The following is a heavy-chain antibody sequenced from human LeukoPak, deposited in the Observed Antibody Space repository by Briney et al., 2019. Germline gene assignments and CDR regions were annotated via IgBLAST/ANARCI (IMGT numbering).Heavy chain of an antibody. V-gene: IGHV4-30-4*01. CDR2: IYYSGST. CDR3: ARARYYYGSGSLRDFDY. CDR1: GGSISSGDYY. J-gene: IGHJ4*02. D-gene: IGHD3-10*01. Sequence: PSQTVSLTCTVSGGSISSGDYYWSWIRQPPGKGLEWIGCIYYSGSTYYNPSLKSRVTISVHTSKNQFPLKLSSVTAADTAVYYCARARYYYGSGSLRDFDYWGQGTLVTVSS.